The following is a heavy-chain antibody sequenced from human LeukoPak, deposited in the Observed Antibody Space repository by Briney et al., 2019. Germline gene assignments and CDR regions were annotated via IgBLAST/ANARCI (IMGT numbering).Heavy chain of an antibody. D-gene: IGHD2-2*01. Sequence: GGSLRLSCAASGFTFSSYGMHWVRQAPGKGLEWVAVISYDGSNKYYADSVKGRFTISRDNSKNTLYLQMNSLRAEDTAVYYCAKDDIVVVPAAQSYYYYGMDVWGQGTTVTVSS. CDR2: ISYDGSNK. J-gene: IGHJ6*02. V-gene: IGHV3-30*18. CDR3: AKDDIVVVPAAQSYYYYGMDV. CDR1: GFTFSSYG.